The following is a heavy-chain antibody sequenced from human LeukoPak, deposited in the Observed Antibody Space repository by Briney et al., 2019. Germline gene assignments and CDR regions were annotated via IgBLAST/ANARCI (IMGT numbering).Heavy chain of an antibody. J-gene: IGHJ4*02. D-gene: IGHD3-10*01. CDR2: ISSSSGYI. V-gene: IGHV3-21*01. CDR3: ARTYYYGSGSYWF. CDR1: GFTFSSYS. Sequence: PGGSLRLSCAASGFTFSSYSMNWVRQAPGKGLEWVSSISSSSGYIYYADSVKDRFTISRDNAKNSLYLQMNSLRAEDTAVYYCARTYYYGSGSYWFWGQGTLVTVSS.